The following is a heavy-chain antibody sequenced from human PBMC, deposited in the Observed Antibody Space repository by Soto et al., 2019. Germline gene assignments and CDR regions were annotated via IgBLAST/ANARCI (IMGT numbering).Heavy chain of an antibody. CDR3: ARERYGGNGSPLVDY. CDR1: GGSISSGGYY. Sequence: QVQLQESGPGLVKPSQTLSLTCTVSGGSISSGGYYWSWIRQHPGKGLEWIGYIYYSGSSYYNLSLKRRVTISVDTSKNQFSLQLSSVTAADTAVYYCARERYGGNGSPLVDYWGQGTLVTVSS. CDR2: IYYSGSS. V-gene: IGHV4-31*03. J-gene: IGHJ4*02. D-gene: IGHD4-17*01.